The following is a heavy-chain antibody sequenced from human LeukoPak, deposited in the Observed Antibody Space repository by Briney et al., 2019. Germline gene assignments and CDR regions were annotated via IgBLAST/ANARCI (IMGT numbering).Heavy chain of an antibody. CDR3: AKDIDDILTGHFDY. CDR2: IKQDGSEK. CDR1: GFTFSSYW. J-gene: IGHJ4*02. Sequence: PGGSLRLSCAASGFTFSSYWMSWVRQAPGKGLEWVANIKQDGSEKYYVDSVKGRFTISRDNAKNSLYLQMNSLRAEDTALYYCAKDIDDILTGHFDYWGQGTLVTVSS. V-gene: IGHV3-7*03. D-gene: IGHD3-9*01.